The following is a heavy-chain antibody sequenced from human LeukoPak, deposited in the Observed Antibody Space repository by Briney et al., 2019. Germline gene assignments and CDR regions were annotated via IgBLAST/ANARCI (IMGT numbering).Heavy chain of an antibody. V-gene: IGHV3-23*01. CDR1: GFTFSSYG. D-gene: IGHD6-13*01. CDR3: AKARIAAAGTGAFDV. Sequence: GGSLRLSCAASGFTFSSYGMTWVRLAPGKGLEWVSAFSATDGSAQYAESVKGRFTISRDNSKSSLYLQMNSLRDEDTAVYYCAKARIAAAGTGAFDVWGQGTMVTVSS. CDR2: FSATDGSA. J-gene: IGHJ3*01.